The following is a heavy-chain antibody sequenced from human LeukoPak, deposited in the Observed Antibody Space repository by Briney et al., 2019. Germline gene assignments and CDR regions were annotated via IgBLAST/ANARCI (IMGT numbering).Heavy chain of an antibody. Sequence: GGPLRLSCAASGFTFSSYSMNWVRQAPGKGLEWVSSISSSSRYIYYIDPVKGRFTISRDNAKNSLYLQMNSLRAEDTAVYYCARGLTSSWSNNWFDPWGQGTLVTVSS. CDR3: ARGLTSSWSNNWFDP. CDR2: ISSSSRYI. D-gene: IGHD6-13*01. J-gene: IGHJ5*02. CDR1: GFTFSSYS. V-gene: IGHV3-21*01.